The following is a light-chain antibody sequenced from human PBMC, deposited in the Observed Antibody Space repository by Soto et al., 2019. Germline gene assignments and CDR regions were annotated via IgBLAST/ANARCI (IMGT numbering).Light chain of an antibody. J-gene: IGKJ1*01. CDR1: QSVSSY. CDR3: QQRSNWPPWT. Sequence: IVSTQSPATPSSPPLESATLSCRPSQSVSSYLACYQQKPGQAPRLLIYDASTRATGIPARISGSGSGTDFTLTISSLEPEDFAVYYCQQRSNWPPWTFGQGTKVDI. V-gene: IGKV3-11*01. CDR2: DAS.